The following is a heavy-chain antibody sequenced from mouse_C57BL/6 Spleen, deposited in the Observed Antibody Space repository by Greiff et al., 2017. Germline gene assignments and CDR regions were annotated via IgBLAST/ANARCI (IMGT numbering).Heavy chain of an antibody. D-gene: IGHD6-1*01. CDR3: ATASPDAMDY. V-gene: IGHV14-2*01. Sequence: VQLQQSGAELVKPGASVKLSCTASGFNIKDSYMHWVKQRTEQGLEWIGRIDPEDGETKYAPKFQGKATITADTSSNTAYLQLRRLTSEDTAVDDYATASPDAMDYWGQGTSVTVSS. CDR2: IDPEDGET. CDR1: GFNIKDSY. J-gene: IGHJ4*01.